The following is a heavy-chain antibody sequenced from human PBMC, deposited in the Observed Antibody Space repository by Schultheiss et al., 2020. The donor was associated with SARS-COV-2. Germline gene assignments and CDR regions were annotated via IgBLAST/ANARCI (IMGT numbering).Heavy chain of an antibody. CDR1: GFTFDDYA. J-gene: IGHJ4*02. Sequence: GGSLRLSCAASGFTFDDYAMHWVRQAPGKGLEWVSGISWNSGSIGYADSVKGRFTISRDNSKNTLYLQMSSLRAEDTAVYYCARSTVSFDYWGQGTLVTVSS. CDR3: ARSTVSFDY. D-gene: IGHD5/OR15-5a*01. V-gene: IGHV3-9*01. CDR2: ISWNSGSI.